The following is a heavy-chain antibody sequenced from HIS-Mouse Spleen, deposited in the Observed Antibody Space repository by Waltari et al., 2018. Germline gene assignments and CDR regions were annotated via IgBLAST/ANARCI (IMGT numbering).Heavy chain of an antibody. CDR1: GGSISSSSYY. CDR2: IYYSGST. CDR3: AREIPYSSSWYDWYFDL. V-gene: IGHV4-39*07. J-gene: IGHJ2*01. Sequence: QLQLQESGPGLVKPSETLSLTCTVSGGSISSSSYYWGRIRQPPGKGLGWIWSIYYSGSTSYHPSLKGRVTLSVDPSKNQFSLKLSSVTAADTAVYYCAREIPYSSSWYDWYFDLWGRGTLVTVSS. D-gene: IGHD6-13*01.